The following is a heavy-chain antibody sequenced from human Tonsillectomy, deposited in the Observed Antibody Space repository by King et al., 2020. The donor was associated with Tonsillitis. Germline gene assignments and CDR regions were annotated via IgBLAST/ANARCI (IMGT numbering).Heavy chain of an antibody. CDR3: SRDRIRYSSGWGYYYYYGMDV. Sequence: VQLVQSGGGLVKPGGSLRLSCAASGFTFSSYSMNWVRQAPGKGLEWVSSISSSSSYIYYADSVKGRFTISRDNAKNSLYLQMNSLRAEDTAVYYGSRDRIRYSSGWGYYYYYGMDVWGQGTTDTVSS. J-gene: IGHJ6*02. D-gene: IGHD6-19*01. V-gene: IGHV3-21*01. CDR1: GFTFSSYS. CDR2: ISSSSSYI.